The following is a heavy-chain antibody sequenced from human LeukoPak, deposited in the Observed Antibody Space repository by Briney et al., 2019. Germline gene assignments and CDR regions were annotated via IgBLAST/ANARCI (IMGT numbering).Heavy chain of an antibody. CDR1: GGSISSYY. CDR3: ARTYGGQFDY. D-gene: IGHD4-23*01. J-gene: IGHJ4*02. Sequence: SETLSLTCTVSGGSISSYYWSWIRQPPGKGLEWIGHIYYSGSTNYNPSLKSRVTISVDTSKNQLSLKLSSVTAADTAVYYCARTYGGQFDYWGQGTLVTVSS. CDR2: IYYSGST. V-gene: IGHV4-59*01.